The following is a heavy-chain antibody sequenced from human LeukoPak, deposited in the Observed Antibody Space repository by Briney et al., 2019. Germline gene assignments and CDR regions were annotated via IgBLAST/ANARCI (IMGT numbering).Heavy chain of an antibody. CDR3: ARRREKVAAAGRGNYYYYYYMDV. V-gene: IGHV4-59*01. CDR1: GGSISSYY. Sequence: SETLSLTCTVSGGSISSYYWSWIRQPTGKGLEWIGYIYYSGSTNYNPSLKSRVTISVDTSKNQFSLKLSSVTAADTAVYYCARRREKVAAAGRGNYYYYYYMDVWGKGTTVTISS. CDR2: IYYSGST. D-gene: IGHD6-13*01. J-gene: IGHJ6*03.